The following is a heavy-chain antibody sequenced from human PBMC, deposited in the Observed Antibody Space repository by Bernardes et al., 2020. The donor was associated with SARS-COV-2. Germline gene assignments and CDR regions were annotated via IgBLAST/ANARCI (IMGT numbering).Heavy chain of an antibody. D-gene: IGHD1-1*01. CDR3: ASWEFSHWFDY. Sequence: GGSLRLSCVASGFTFSHFWMGWVRQTPGGRLEWVANIKYDSSEEVYADSVKGRFIISRDNTKNSLFLQLNSLRPEETGVYYCASWEFSHWFDYWGRGTLVIVSS. J-gene: IGHJ4*02. CDR1: GFTFSHFW. CDR2: IKYDSSEE. V-gene: IGHV3-7*01.